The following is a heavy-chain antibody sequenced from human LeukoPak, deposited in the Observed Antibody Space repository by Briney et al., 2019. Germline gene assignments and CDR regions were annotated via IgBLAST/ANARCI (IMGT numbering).Heavy chain of an antibody. CDR1: GFILSNYW. D-gene: IGHD3-10*01. CDR2: IKQDGSEK. CDR3: ARDVEHPYYYGSGSYPDAFDI. Sequence: GGSLRLSCVASGFILSNYWMSWVRQVRGKGLEWVANIKQDGSEKYYVDSVEGRFAISRDNAKNSLYLQMNSLRAEDTAVYYCARDVEHPYYYGSGSYPDAFDIWGQGTMVTVSS. V-gene: IGHV3-7*01. J-gene: IGHJ3*02.